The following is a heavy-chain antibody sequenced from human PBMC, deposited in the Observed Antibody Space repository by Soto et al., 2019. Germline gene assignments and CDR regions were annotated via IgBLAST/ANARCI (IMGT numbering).Heavy chain of an antibody. J-gene: IGHJ4*02. Sequence: QARLVESGGGLVEPGGSLRLSCTASGFTFGDFYMMWFRQAPGRGLEWISYITKTGTTIYHADPVKGRFSGSMDNARSSRYVQMNPLRAEDTAVYYCAILNGNSRGGVYNLWGQGTLVTVSS. CDR1: GFTFGDFY. CDR2: ITKTGTTI. V-gene: IGHV3-11*01. D-gene: IGHD3-16*01. CDR3: AILNGNSRGGVYNL.